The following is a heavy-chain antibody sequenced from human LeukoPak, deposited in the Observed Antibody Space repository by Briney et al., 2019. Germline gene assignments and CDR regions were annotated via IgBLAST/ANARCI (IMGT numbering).Heavy chain of an antibody. J-gene: IGHJ6*03. CDR3: ARVEGYYYYMDV. CDR1: GGSISSGSYY. CDR2: IYTSGST. V-gene: IGHV4-61*02. Sequence: SETLSLTCTVSGGSISSGSYYWSWIRQPAGKGLEWIGRIYTSGSTNYNPSLKSRVTISVDTSKNQFSLKLSSVTAADTAVYYCARVEGYYYYMDVWGKGTTVIVSS.